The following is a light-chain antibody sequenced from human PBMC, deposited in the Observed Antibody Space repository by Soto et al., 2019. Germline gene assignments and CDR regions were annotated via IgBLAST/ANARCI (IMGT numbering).Light chain of an antibody. CDR3: QQSYSTFT. CDR1: QTISNSY. CDR2: AAA. J-gene: IGKJ4*01. V-gene: IGKV1-39*01. Sequence: DIQMTQSPSTLSASVVDRFTMTCGASQTISNSYLNWYQQKPGKAPNLLIHAAATLQGGVPSRFSGSGSGTDFTLTISSLQPEDFATYYCQQSYSTFTFGGGTKVDIK.